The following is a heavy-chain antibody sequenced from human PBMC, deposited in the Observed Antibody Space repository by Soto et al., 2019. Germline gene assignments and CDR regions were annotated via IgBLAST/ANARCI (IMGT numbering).Heavy chain of an antibody. CDR2: ISYDGSNK. Sequence: QVQLVESGGAVVQPGRSLRLSCAASGFTFSSYGMHWVRQAPGKGLVWVTVISYDGSNKYYADSVKGRFTISRDNSRNTLYLQRNSLRAEDTAVYYCANSPLELPIVVLRYRGQGTLVTVAS. J-gene: IGHJ4*02. CDR1: GFTFSSYG. V-gene: IGHV3-30*18. CDR3: ANSPLELPIVVLRY. D-gene: IGHD2-21*01.